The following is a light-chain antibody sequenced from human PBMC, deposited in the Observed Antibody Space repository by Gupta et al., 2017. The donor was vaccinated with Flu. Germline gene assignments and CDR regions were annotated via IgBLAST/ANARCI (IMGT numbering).Light chain of an antibody. J-gene: IGKJ4*01. Sequence: AIQMAQSPSSLSASVGDGVTVTCRASQDIRITSGCYQQKPGKAPKLLIYNASTLHTGVPSRISGSASATDITLTISMLHAEDFATYYSQYDHTYRDSFGGGTKLEIK. CDR2: NAS. CDR3: QYDHTYRDS. V-gene: IGKV1-6*01. CDR1: QDIRIT.